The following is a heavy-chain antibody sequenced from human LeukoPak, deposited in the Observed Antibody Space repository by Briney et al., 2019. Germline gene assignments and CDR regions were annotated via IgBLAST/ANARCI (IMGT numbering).Heavy chain of an antibody. CDR1: GGSISSSSYY. V-gene: IGHV4-39*07. D-gene: IGHD4-11*01. CDR3: AKEGRTTVTPFDY. Sequence: PSETLSLTCTVSGGSISSSSYYWGWIRQPPGKGLEWIGSIYYSGSTYYNPSLKSRVTISVDTSKNQFSLKLSSVTAADTAVYYCAKEGRTTVTPFDYWGQGTLVTVSS. CDR2: IYYSGST. J-gene: IGHJ4*02.